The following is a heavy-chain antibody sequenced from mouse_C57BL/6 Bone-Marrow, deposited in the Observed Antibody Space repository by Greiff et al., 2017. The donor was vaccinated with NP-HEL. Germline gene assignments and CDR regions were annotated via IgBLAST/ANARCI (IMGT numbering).Heavy chain of an antibody. CDR2: IYPGNSDT. Sequence: EVQLQESGTVLARPGASVKMSCKTSGYTFTSYWMHWVKQRPGQGLEWIGAIYPGNSDTSYNQKFKGKAKLNAVTSASTAYLELSSLTNEDSAVYYCTRCYDYDPTWYAYWGQGTVVTVTA. CDR1: GYTFTSYW. CDR3: TRCYDYDPTWYAY. V-gene: IGHV1-5*01. J-gene: IGHJ3*01. D-gene: IGHD2-4*01.